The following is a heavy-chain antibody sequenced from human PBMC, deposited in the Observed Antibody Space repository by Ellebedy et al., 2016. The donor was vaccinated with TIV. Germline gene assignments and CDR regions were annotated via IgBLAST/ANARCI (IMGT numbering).Heavy chain of an antibody. V-gene: IGHV3-30*18. CDR1: GFTFSSYG. D-gene: IGHD5-12*01. J-gene: IGHJ4*02. Sequence: GGSLRLSCAASGFTFSSYGMHWVRQAPGKGLEWVAVISYDGSNKYYADSVKGRFTISRDNSKNTLYLQMNSLRAEDTAMYYCAKDLRLRGLGGPIYWGQGTLVTVSS. CDR3: AKDLRLRGLGGPIY. CDR2: ISYDGSNK.